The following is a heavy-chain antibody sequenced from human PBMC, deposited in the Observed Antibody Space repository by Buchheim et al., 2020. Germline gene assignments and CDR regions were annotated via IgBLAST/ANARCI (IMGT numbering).Heavy chain of an antibody. V-gene: IGHV3-30-3*01. Sequence: QVQLVESGGGVVQPGRSLRLSCAASGFTFSSYAMHWVRQAPGKGLEWVAVISYDGSNKYYADSVKGRFTISSDNSKNTLYLQMNSLRAEDTAVYYCARDEVIVVVIRYYYYGMDVWGQGTT. J-gene: IGHJ6*02. CDR1: GFTFSSYA. CDR2: ISYDGSNK. D-gene: IGHD3-22*01. CDR3: ARDEVIVVVIRYYYYGMDV.